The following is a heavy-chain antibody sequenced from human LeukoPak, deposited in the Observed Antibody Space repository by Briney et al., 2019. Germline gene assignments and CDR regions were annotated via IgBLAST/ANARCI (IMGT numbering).Heavy chain of an antibody. Sequence: GGSLRLSCAASGFTFSSYGMHWVRQAPGKGLEWVAFIRYDGSNKYYADSVKGRFTISRDNSKNTLYLQMNSLRAEDTAVYYCAKDRVEWSRGIYFDYWGQGTLVTVSS. V-gene: IGHV3-30*02. CDR1: GFTFSSYG. CDR3: AKDRVEWSRGIYFDY. J-gene: IGHJ4*02. D-gene: IGHD2-8*01. CDR2: IRYDGSNK.